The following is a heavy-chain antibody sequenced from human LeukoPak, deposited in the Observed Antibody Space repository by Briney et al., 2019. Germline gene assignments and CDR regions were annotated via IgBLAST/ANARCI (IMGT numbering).Heavy chain of an antibody. J-gene: IGHJ4*02. Sequence: GGSLRLSCAASGFTFSSYAMNWVRQAPGKGLEWVSSISSSSSYIYYADSLKGRFTISRDNAKNSLYLQMNSLRAEDTAVYYCANSRYDSSGYYGIIGYWGQGTLVTVSS. CDR2: ISSSSSYI. CDR1: GFTFSSYA. CDR3: ANSRYDSSGYYGIIGY. D-gene: IGHD3-22*01. V-gene: IGHV3-21*03.